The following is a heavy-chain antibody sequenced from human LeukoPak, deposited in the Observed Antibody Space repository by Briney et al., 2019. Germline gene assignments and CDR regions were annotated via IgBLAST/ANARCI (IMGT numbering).Heavy chain of an antibody. J-gene: IGHJ3*02. CDR3: ARDHVGRSGPPGDAFDI. V-gene: IGHV3-21*01. CDR2: ISSSSSYI. Sequence: KSGGSLRLSCAASGFTFSSYSMNWVRQAPGKGLEWVSSISSSSSYIYYADSVKGRFTISRDNAKNSLYLQMNSLRAEDTAVYYCARDHVGRSGPPGDAFDIWGQGSMVTVSS. CDR1: GFTFSSYS. D-gene: IGHD2-15*01.